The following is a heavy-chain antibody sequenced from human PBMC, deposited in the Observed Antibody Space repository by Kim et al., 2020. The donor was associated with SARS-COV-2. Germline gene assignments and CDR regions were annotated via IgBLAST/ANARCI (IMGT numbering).Heavy chain of an antibody. D-gene: IGHD5-18*01. CDR3: ATLTRGYSYGPHTTRFDY. Sequence: ASVKVSCKASGYTFTGYYMHWVRQAPGQGLEWIGRLNPNSGGTNYAQKFQGRVTMTRDTSISTAYMELSRLRSDDTAVYYCATLTRGYSYGPHTTRFDYWGQGTLVTVSS. J-gene: IGHJ4*02. V-gene: IGHV1-2*06. CDR2: LNPNSGGT. CDR1: GYTFTGYY.